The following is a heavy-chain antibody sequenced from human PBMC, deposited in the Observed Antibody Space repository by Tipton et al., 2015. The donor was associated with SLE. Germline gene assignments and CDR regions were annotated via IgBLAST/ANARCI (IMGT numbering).Heavy chain of an antibody. Sequence: TLSLTCTVSGGSISSGRYFWSWIRQPAGKGLEWIGRVFSSGSTNYNPSLKSRVTISMDPSKNQFSLKLNSVTAADSAVYYCANDYGGSRGYDNCFDPWGQGILVTVSS. D-gene: IGHD5-12*01. CDR1: GGSISSGRYF. CDR2: VFSSGST. V-gene: IGHV4-61*02. J-gene: IGHJ5*02. CDR3: ANDYGGSRGYDNCFDP.